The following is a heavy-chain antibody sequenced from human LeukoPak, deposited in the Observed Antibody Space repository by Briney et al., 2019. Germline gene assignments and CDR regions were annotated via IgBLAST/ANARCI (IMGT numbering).Heavy chain of an antibody. CDR3: ARARGAGPGAHFDY. CDR1: GFTFSSYS. J-gene: IGHJ4*02. D-gene: IGHD3-10*01. V-gene: IGHV3-21*04. Sequence: GGSLRLSCAASGFTFSSYSMNWVRQAPGKGLEWVSSISSSSSYIYYADSVKGRFTISRDNAKNSLYLQMNSLRAEDAAAYYCARARGAGPGAHFDYWGRGTLVTVSS. CDR2: ISSSSSYI.